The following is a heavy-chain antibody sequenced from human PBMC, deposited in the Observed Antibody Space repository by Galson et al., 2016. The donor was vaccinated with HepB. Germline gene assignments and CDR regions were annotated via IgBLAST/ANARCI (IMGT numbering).Heavy chain of an antibody. CDR1: GFVFSGYG. V-gene: IGHV3-48*02. Sequence: SLRLSCAASGFVFSGYGMVWVRQAPGKGLEWVSYISPVSRIIHYADSVKGRFTISRDDVKDSLYLQMNSLRDEDTAVYFCARDRGFYDSGSYRDYWGPGTLVTVSS. CDR2: ISPVSRII. CDR3: ARDRGFYDSGSYRDY. J-gene: IGHJ4*02. D-gene: IGHD3-10*01.